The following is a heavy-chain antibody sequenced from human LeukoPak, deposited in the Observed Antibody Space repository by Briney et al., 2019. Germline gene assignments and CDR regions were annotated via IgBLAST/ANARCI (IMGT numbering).Heavy chain of an antibody. V-gene: IGHV4-4*07. Sequence: SETLSLTCTVSGGSISSYYWSWIRQSAGKGLEWIGRIYTSGSTNYNPSLKSRVTMSVDTSKNQFSLKLSSVTAADTAVYYCARNGGSGTYYHGSFDYWGQGTLVTVSS. CDR2: IYTSGST. CDR3: ARNGGSGTYYHGSFDY. D-gene: IGHD1-26*01. J-gene: IGHJ4*02. CDR1: GGSISSYY.